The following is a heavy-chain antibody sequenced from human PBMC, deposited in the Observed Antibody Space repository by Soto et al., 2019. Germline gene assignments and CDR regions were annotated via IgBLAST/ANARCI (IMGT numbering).Heavy chain of an antibody. D-gene: IGHD2-8*02. V-gene: IGHV3-53*01. CDR3: ARVGYAVTTGGAVYI. J-gene: IGHJ3*02. CDR1: GFTVSSNY. CDR2: IYSGGST. Sequence: EVQLVESGGGLIQPGGSLRLYCAASGFTVSSNYMSGVRQAPGKGLEWVSVIYSGGSTYYADSVKGRFTISRDNSKNTLYVQMNSLRSEDTAVYYGARVGYAVTTGGAVYIWGQGTMVTVSS.